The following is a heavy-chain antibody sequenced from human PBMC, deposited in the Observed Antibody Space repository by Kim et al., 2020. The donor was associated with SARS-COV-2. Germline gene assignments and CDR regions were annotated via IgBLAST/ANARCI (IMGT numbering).Heavy chain of an antibody. CDR3: ARDQTRRSYYDYGMDV. D-gene: IGHD6-6*01. Sequence: GGSLRLSCAASGFTVSSNYMSWVRQAPGKGLEWVSVIYSGGSTFYADSVKGRFTISRDNSKNTLYLQMNSLRAEDTAVYYCARDQTRRSYYDYGMDVWGQGTTVTVSS. CDR2: IYSGGST. J-gene: IGHJ6*02. V-gene: IGHV3-53*01. CDR1: GFTVSSNY.